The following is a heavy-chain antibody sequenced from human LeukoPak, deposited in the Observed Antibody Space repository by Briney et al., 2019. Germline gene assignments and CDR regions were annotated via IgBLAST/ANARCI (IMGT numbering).Heavy chain of an antibody. CDR1: GFTFSSYW. CDR3: ARHGYYAFDI. V-gene: IGHV3-7*01. J-gene: IGHJ3*02. D-gene: IGHD5-18*01. Sequence: GGSLRLSCAASGFTFSSYWMSWVRQAPGRGLEWVANTKQDESEKYYLDSVKGRFTTSRDNARNSLYLQMNSLRAEDTAVYYCARHGYYAFDIWGQGTMVTVSS. CDR2: TKQDESEK.